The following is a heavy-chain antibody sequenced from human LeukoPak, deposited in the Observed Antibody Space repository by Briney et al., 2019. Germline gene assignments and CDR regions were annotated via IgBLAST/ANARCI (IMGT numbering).Heavy chain of an antibody. CDR2: IYYSGST. CDR3: ARSNPWGSPDY. D-gene: IGHD3-16*01. J-gene: IGHJ4*02. Sequence: SETLSLTCTVSGGSTSSYYWSWIRQPPGKGLEWIGYIYYSGSTNYNPSLKSRVTISVDTSKNQFSLKLSSVTAADTAVYYCARSNPWGSPDYWGQGTLVTVSS. V-gene: IGHV4-59*01. CDR1: GGSTSSYY.